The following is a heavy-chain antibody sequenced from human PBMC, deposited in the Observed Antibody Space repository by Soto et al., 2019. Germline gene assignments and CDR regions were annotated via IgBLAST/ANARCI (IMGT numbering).Heavy chain of an antibody. D-gene: IGHD3-22*01. Sequence: QVHLVQSGAEVKKPGSSVTISCKASGGTFSNHTITWVRQATGQGLEWMGRIIPLLDISNYGQKFRGRITXTXXKATVTAYRELSGLTSEDTAIYFCARYEGHMSFYDCRGYHYWGQGTVVTVSS. CDR3: ARYEGHMSFYDCRGYHY. J-gene: IGHJ4*02. CDR2: IIPLLDIS. CDR1: GGTFSNHT. V-gene: IGHV1-69*02.